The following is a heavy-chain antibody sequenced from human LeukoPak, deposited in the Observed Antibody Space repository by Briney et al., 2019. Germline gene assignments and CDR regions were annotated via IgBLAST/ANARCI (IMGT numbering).Heavy chain of an antibody. J-gene: IGHJ4*02. V-gene: IGHV1-46*01. CDR3: GRESQVFKEMPTLPATLGIDY. CDR1: GYTFTSYY. D-gene: IGHD5-24*01. CDR2: INPSGSTT. Sequence: ASVKVSCKASGYTFTSYYMHWVRQAPGQGLEWMGVINPSGSTTSYAQNFQGRVTMTRDTSTSTVYMELSSLRSEDTAVYYCGRESQVFKEMPTLPATLGIDYWGQGTLVTVSS.